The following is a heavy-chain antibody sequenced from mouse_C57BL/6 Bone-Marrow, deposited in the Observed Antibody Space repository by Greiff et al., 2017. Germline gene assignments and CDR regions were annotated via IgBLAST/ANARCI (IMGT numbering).Heavy chain of an antibody. CDR1: GFTFSSYA. D-gene: IGHD1-1*01. J-gene: IGHJ3*01. CDR2: ISDGGRYT. V-gene: IGHV5-4*03. CDR3: ARNYYDSMFAY. Sequence: EVKLMESGGGLVKPGGSLKLSCAASGFTFSSYAMSWVRQTPDKRLEWVATISDGGRYTYYPDNVKGRFTFSRDNAKNNLYLHRSHLKSEDTAMYYCARNYYDSMFAYWGQGTMVTVSA.